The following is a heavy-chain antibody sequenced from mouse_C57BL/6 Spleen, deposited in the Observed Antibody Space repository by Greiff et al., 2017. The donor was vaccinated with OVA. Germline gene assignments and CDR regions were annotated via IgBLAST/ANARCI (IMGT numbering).Heavy chain of an antibody. Sequence: QVQLQQSGPELVKPGASVKISCKASGYAFSSSWMNWVKQRPGQGLEWIGRIYPGDGDTNYNGKFKGKATLTADKSSSTAYMQLSSLTSEDSAVYFCARDYGYAMDYWGQGTSVTVSS. CDR3: ARDYGYAMDY. V-gene: IGHV1-82*01. CDR1: GYAFSSSW. J-gene: IGHJ4*01. CDR2: IYPGDGDT. D-gene: IGHD2-4*01.